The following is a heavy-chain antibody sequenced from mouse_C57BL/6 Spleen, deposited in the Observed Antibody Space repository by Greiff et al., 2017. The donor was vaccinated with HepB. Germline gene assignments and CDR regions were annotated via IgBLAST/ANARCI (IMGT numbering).Heavy chain of an antibody. CDR3: AREWGTTVVARRYWYFDV. D-gene: IGHD1-1*01. Sequence: EVKLVESGGGLVKPGGSLKLSCAASGFTFSDYGMHWVRQAPEKGLEWVAYISSGSSTIYYADTVKGRFTISRDNAKNTLFLQMTSLRSEDTAMYYCAREWGTTVVARRYWYFDVWGTGTTVTVSS. V-gene: IGHV5-17*01. J-gene: IGHJ1*03. CDR2: ISSGSSTI. CDR1: GFTFSDYG.